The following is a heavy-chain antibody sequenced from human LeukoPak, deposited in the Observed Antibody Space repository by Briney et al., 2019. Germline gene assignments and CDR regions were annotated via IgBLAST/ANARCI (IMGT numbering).Heavy chain of an antibody. CDR1: GYSISSGYY. V-gene: IGHV4-38-2*02. Sequence: PSETLSLTRTVSGYSISSGYYWGWIRQPPGKGLEWIGSIYYSGNTYYNASLKSQVSISIDTSKNQFSLRLSSVTAADTAVYYCARVSSSWYQDWYFDLWGRGTLVTVSS. CDR2: IYYSGNT. CDR3: ARVSSSWYQDWYFDL. D-gene: IGHD6-13*01. J-gene: IGHJ2*01.